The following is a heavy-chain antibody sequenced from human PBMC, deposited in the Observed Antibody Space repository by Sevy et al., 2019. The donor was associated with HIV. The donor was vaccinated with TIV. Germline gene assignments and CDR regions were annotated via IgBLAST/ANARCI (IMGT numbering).Heavy chain of an antibody. V-gene: IGHV3-15*01. D-gene: IGHD1-26*01. CDR1: GFSFKNVW. CDR3: ATVLGAGAAGAFEI. J-gene: IGHJ3*02. Sequence: GGSLRLSCAGSGFSFKNVWMTWVRQTPGKGLEWVGHAKRKSDGGSIDYGSPVNGRFTISRDDTKDMLYLKMSSLKTEDTGVYYCATVLGAGAAGAFEIWGQGTMVTVSS. CDR2: AKRKSDGGSI.